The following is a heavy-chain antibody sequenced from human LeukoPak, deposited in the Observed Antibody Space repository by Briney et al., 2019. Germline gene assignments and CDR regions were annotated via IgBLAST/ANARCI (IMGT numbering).Heavy chain of an antibody. J-gene: IGHJ5*02. CDR1: GFTFSSYW. D-gene: IGHD1-26*01. CDR2: IKQDGSEK. CDR3: ARDLVGATFSNWFDP. Sequence: GGSLRLSCAASGFTFSSYWMSWVRQAPGKGLEWVANIKQDGSEKYYVDSVKGRFTISRDNAKNSLYLQMNSLRAEDTAVYYCARDLVGATFSNWFDPWGQGTLVTASS. V-gene: IGHV3-7*01.